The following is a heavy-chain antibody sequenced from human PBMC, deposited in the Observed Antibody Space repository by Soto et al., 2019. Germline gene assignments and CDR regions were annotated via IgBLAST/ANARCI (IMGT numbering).Heavy chain of an antibody. Sequence: GGSLRLSCAASGFAFSSYAITWVRQAPGKGLEWVSGVSGTGGSAYYADSVKGRFTISRDKSTNTLYLHMNSLRAEDTAVYYCARGSAYSDYDLEYWGQGTLVTVSS. J-gene: IGHJ4*02. D-gene: IGHD4-17*01. CDR1: GFAFSSYA. CDR3: ARGSAYSDYDLEY. V-gene: IGHV3-23*01. CDR2: VSGTGGSA.